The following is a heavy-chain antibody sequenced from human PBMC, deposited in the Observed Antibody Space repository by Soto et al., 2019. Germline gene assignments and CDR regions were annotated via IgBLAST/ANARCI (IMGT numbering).Heavy chain of an antibody. Sequence: QVQLVQSGAEVKKPGSSVKVSCKASGGTFSSYAISWVRQAPGQGLEWMGGIIPIFGTANYAQKFQGRVTITADESTSTAYMELSSLRSEDTAVYYCARAYLEWEQSPDYYYYGMDVWGQGTTVTVSS. CDR3: ARAYLEWEQSPDYYYYGMDV. V-gene: IGHV1-69*01. CDR1: GGTFSSYA. D-gene: IGHD1-26*01. CDR2: IIPIFGTA. J-gene: IGHJ6*02.